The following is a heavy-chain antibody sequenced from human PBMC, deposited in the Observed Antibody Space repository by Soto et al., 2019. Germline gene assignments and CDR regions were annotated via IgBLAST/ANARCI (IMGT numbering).Heavy chain of an antibody. V-gene: IGHV6-1*01. D-gene: IGHD2-2*01. J-gene: IGHJ6*02. CDR2: TYYRSKWYN. CDR3: ARLGYCSSTSCSGGGMDV. CDR1: GDSVSSNSAA. Sequence: SQTLSLTCVISGDSVSSNSAAWNWIRQSPSRGLEWLGRTYYRSKWYNDYAVSVKSRITINPDTSKNQFSLQLNSVTPEDTAVYYCARLGYCSSTSCSGGGMDVWGQGTTVTAP.